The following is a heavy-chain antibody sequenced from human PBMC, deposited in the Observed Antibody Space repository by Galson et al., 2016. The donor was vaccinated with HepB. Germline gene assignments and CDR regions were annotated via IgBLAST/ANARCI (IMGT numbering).Heavy chain of an antibody. J-gene: IGHJ3*01. Sequence: SLRLSCAASGFTFNNYDMNWVRQTPGKGLEWVSVIGYSGETTYYADSVKGRFIISRDNSKRTLYLQMNSLRGDDTAVYYCARDLNDRSGYYFGAFGFWGQGTLVTVSS. D-gene: IGHD3-22*01. CDR2: IGYSGETT. CDR1: GFTFNNYD. CDR3: ARDLNDRSGYYFGAFGF. V-gene: IGHV3-23*01.